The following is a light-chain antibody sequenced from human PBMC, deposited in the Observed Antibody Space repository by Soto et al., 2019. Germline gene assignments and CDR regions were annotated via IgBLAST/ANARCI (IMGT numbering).Light chain of an antibody. CDR1: SSNVGTYDL. J-gene: IGLJ2*01. CDR3: CSFAVGAALV. CDR2: EGT. Sequence: QSVLTQPASVSASPGQSITISCTGTSSNVGTYDLVSWYQHHPDKAPKLIIYEGTKRPSGISSRFSGSKSGNTASLTISGLQAEDDADYYFCSFAVGAALVFGGGTKVTVL. V-gene: IGLV2-23*01.